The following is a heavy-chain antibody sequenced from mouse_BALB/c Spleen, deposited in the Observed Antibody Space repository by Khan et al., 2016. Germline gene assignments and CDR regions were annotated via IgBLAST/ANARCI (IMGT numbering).Heavy chain of an antibody. V-gene: IGHV3-2*02. CDR2: IRYSGST. J-gene: IGHJ1*01. Sequence: EVQLQESGPGLVKPSQSLSLTCTVTGYSITSDYAWNWIRQFPGNKLEWMGYIRYSGSTTYNPSLKSRISITRDTSKTQFFLQLYSVTTEDTATYYCTRSPTAIRYFDVWGAGTTVTVSS. CDR1: GYSITSDYA. D-gene: IGHD1-2*01. CDR3: TRSPTAIRYFDV.